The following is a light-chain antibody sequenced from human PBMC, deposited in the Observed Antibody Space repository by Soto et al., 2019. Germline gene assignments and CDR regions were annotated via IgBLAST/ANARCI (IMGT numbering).Light chain of an antibody. CDR1: SSDVGGYNY. CDR3: SSYTDSSNYV. Sequence: QSVLTQPASVSGSPGQSITISCTGTSSDVGGYNYVSRYQQHPGKAPKLMIYEVSNRPSGVSNRFSGSRSGNTASLTISGLQAEDEADYYCSSYTDSSNYVFGTGTKVTVL. CDR2: EVS. V-gene: IGLV2-14*01. J-gene: IGLJ1*01.